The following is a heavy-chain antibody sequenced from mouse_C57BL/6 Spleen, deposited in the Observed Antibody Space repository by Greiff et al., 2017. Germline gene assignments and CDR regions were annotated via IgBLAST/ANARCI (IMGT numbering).Heavy chain of an antibody. Sequence: QVQLQQPGAELVKPGASVKLSCKASGYTFTSYWMHWVKQRPGQGLEWIGMIHPNSGSTNYNEKFKSKATLTVDKSSSTAYMQHSSLTSEDSAVYYWSRSRYGYSNYEVDYWGQGTTLTVSS. CDR3: SRSRYGYSNYEVDY. J-gene: IGHJ2*01. CDR2: IHPNSGST. CDR1: GYTFTSYW. D-gene: IGHD2-5*01. V-gene: IGHV1-64*01.